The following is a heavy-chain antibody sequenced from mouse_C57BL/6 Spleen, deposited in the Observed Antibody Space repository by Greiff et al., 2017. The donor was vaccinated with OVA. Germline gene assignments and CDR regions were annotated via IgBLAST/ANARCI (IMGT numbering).Heavy chain of an antibody. CDR3: AREKDSNYLYAMDY. CDR2: ISRGDSYT. J-gene: IGHJ4*01. Sequence: EVKLVESGGDLVKPGGSLKLSCAASGFTFSSYGMYWVRQTPGKRLEWVATISRGDSYTYYPDKLKGRFTISRDNAKNTRYLQMSSLKTEDTAMDDCAREKDSNYLYAMDYWGQGTSVTVSS. CDR1: GFTFSSYG. V-gene: IGHV5-6*01. D-gene: IGHD2-5*01.